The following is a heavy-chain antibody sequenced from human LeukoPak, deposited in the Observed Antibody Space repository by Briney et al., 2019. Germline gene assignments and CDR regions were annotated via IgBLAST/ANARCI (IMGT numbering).Heavy chain of an antibody. D-gene: IGHD1-26*01. CDR2: INPNSGGT. CDR3: ATVVGARGGDYFDY. J-gene: IGHJ4*02. Sequence: GRSLRLSCAASGFTFSSYGMHWVRQAPGQGLEWMGWINPNSGGTNYAQKFQGRVTMTRDTSISTAYMELSRLRSDDTAVYYCATVVGARGGDYFDYWGQGTLVTVSS. CDR1: GFTFSSYG. V-gene: IGHV1-2*02.